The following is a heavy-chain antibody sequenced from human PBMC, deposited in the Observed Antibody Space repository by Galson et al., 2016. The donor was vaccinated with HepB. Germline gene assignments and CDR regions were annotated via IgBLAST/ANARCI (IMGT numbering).Heavy chain of an antibody. Sequence: SVKVSCKASGYTFTQFSMHWVRQAPGQRPEWMGWINTVSGNTEYSQKFQGRVTITRDTSASTVYMELSSLTAEDTSVYHCAKGYSTYPHDALDIWGQGTMVTVSS. J-gene: IGHJ3*02. V-gene: IGHV1-3*04. CDR2: INTVSGNT. D-gene: IGHD4-11*01. CDR1: GYTFTQFS. CDR3: AKGYSTYPHDALDI.